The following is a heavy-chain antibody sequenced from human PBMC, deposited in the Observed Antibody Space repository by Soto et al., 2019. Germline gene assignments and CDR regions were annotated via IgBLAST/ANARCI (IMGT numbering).Heavy chain of an antibody. Sequence: QPPGKGLEWIGSIYYSGSTYYNPSLKSRVTISADTSKNQSSLKLSSVTAADTAVYYCARDSIAARLDYGMDVWGQGTTVTVSS. V-gene: IGHV4-39*07. CDR2: IYYSGST. CDR3: ARDSIAARLDYGMDV. J-gene: IGHJ6*02. D-gene: IGHD6-6*01.